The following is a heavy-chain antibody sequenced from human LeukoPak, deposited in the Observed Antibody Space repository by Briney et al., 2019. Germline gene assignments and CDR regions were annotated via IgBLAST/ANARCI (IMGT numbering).Heavy chain of an antibody. CDR3: AKVGGYGDYVSGFY. V-gene: IGHV3-23*01. CDR1: GFTFSSYA. D-gene: IGHD4-17*01. Sequence: PGGSLRLSCAASGFTFSSYAMSWVRQAPGKGLEWVSAISGSGGSTYYADSVKGRFTISRDNSKNTLYLQMNSLRAEDTAVYYCAKVGGYGDYVSGFYWGQGTLVTVSS. J-gene: IGHJ4*02. CDR2: ISGSGGST.